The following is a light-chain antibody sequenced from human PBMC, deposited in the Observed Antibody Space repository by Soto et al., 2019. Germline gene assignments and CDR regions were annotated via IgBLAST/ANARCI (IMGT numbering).Light chain of an antibody. J-gene: IGLJ3*02. V-gene: IGLV2-11*01. CDR3: CSYAGNFIWV. CDR2: DVI. Sequence: QTVVTQPRSVSGSPGQSITLSCDGSTSDVGAYNLVSWYQQHPGEAPKLMIYDVIKRPSGVPYRFSGSKSGNTASLTISGLQADDEADYYCCSYAGNFIWVFGGGTKLTVL. CDR1: TSDVGAYNL.